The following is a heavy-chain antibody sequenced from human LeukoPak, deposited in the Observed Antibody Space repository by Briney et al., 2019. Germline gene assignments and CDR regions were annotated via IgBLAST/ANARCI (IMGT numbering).Heavy chain of an antibody. CDR2: IIPIFGTA. J-gene: IGHJ4*02. D-gene: IGHD2-15*01. Sequence: SVKVSCNAPGGTFSSYAISWVRQAPGQGLEWMGGIIPIFGTANYAQKFQGRVTITADESTSTAYMELSSLRSEDTAVYYCARDRDCSGGSCRYFDYWGQGTLVTVSS. CDR1: GGTFSSYA. CDR3: ARDRDCSGGSCRYFDY. V-gene: IGHV1-69*01.